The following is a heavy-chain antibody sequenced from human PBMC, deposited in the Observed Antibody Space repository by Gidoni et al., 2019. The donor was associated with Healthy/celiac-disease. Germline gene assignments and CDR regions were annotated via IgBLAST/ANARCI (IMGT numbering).Heavy chain of an antibody. CDR1: GYTFTSHY. CDR2: INPSGGRT. J-gene: IGHJ6*02. V-gene: IGHV1-46*01. CDR3: ARDLAREGEYYYYVMDV. Sequence: QVQLVQSGAEVKKPGASVKVSCKASGYTFTSHYAHWVRQAPGQGLEWMGVINPSGGRTRYAQKFQGRVTMTRDTSTSTVYMELSSLRSEDTAVYYCARDLAREGEYYYYVMDVWGQGTTVTVSS.